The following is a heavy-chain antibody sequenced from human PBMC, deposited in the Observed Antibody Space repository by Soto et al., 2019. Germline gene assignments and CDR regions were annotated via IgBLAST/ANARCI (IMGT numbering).Heavy chain of an antibody. CDR2: IFNSGTT. D-gene: IGHD1-26*01. Sequence: QVQLQESGPGLVKPSQTLSLTSSVSGDSTVSHYHWTWIRQPPGKGLEWMGYIFNSGTTFYNPSLTSRLSISMDTSGNHFSLELRSVTAVDTAVYYCALALGPTTGLDYWGQGTLVTVSS. J-gene: IGHJ4*02. CDR3: ALALGPTTGLDY. V-gene: IGHV4-31*02. CDR1: GDSTVSHYH.